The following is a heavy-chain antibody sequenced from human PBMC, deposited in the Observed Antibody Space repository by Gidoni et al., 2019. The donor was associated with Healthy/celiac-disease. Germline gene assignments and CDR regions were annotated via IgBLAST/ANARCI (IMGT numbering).Heavy chain of an antibody. V-gene: IGHV3-30*01. D-gene: IGHD6-13*01. CDR2: ISYDGSNK. J-gene: IGHJ4*02. CDR3: ARDLSAAAGPFDY. CDR1: GFTFRSYA. Sequence: QVQLVESGGGVVQPGRSLRLSCAASGFTFRSYAMHWVRPAPGKGLEWVAVISYDGSNKYCADAVKGRFTISRDNSKNTLYLKMNSLRAEDTAVYYCARDLSAAAGPFDYWSQGTLVTVSS.